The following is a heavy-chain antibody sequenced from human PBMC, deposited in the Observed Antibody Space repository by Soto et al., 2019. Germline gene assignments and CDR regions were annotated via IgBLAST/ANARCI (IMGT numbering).Heavy chain of an antibody. CDR1: GFNVSVIY. Sequence: EVQLVESGGGLIQPGGSLRLSCAASGFNVSVIYMNWVRQAPGKGLEWVSVINGGGSTNYADSVKGRFTISRDTSKNTLYLQMNSLRAEDTAVYYCVRENYYYGMDVWGQGTTVIVSS. CDR3: VRENYYYGMDV. CDR2: INGGGST. V-gene: IGHV3-53*01. J-gene: IGHJ6*02.